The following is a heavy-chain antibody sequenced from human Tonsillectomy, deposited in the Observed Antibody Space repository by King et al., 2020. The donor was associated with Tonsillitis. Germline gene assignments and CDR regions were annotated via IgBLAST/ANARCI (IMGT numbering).Heavy chain of an antibody. CDR1: GGSISNYY. J-gene: IGHJ6*02. V-gene: IGHV4-59*01. CDR3: ARVVARAIRGVMSYYYYGMDV. D-gene: IGHD3-10*01. Sequence: VQLQESGPGLVKPSETLSLTCSVSGGSISNYYWSWIRQPPGKGLEWIGYIYYSGSTNYNPSLKSRVTILVDTSKNQFSLKLSSVTAADTAVYYCARVVARAIRGVMSYYYYGMDVWGQGTTVTVSS. CDR2: IYYSGST.